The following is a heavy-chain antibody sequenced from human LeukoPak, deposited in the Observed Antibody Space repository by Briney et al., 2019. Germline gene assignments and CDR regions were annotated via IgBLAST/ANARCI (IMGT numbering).Heavy chain of an antibody. Sequence: GGSLRLSCAASGFTFSGSAMHWVRQASGKGLEWVGRIKSKANNYATAYAASVKGRFTISRDDSENTAFLQMTSLKTDDTAVYYCTRRGDGDYGDYWGQGTLVTVSS. CDR2: IKSKANNYAT. CDR1: GFTFSGSA. J-gene: IGHJ4*02. D-gene: IGHD4-17*01. CDR3: TRRGDGDYGDY. V-gene: IGHV3-73*01.